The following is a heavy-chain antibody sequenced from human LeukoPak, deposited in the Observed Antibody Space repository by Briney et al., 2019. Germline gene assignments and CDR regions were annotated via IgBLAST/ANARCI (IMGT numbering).Heavy chain of an antibody. V-gene: IGHV4-39*07. D-gene: IGHD3-22*01. CDR1: GGSISSSSYY. CDR2: IYYSGST. Sequence: TETLSLTCTVSGGSISSSSYYWGWIRQPPGKGLEWIGSIYYSGSTYYNPSLKSRVTISVDTSKNQFSLKLSSVTAADTAVYYCGREYSSGYYYFYAFDIWGQGTMVTVSS. CDR3: GREYSSGYYYFYAFDI. J-gene: IGHJ3*02.